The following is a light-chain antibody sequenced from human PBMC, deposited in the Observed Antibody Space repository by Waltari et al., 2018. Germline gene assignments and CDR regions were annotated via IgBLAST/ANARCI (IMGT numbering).Light chain of an antibody. J-gene: IGLJ1*01. Sequence: SYELTQPPSVSVSPGQTARITCSGDALPRQYAYWYQQKAGQAPVLVIYKDNERPSGIPERFSGSSSGTTVTFTISGVQTEDEADYYCQSADSSDTYVFGSGTRVTVL. CDR2: KDN. CDR1: ALPRQY. CDR3: QSADSSDTYV. V-gene: IGLV3-25*03.